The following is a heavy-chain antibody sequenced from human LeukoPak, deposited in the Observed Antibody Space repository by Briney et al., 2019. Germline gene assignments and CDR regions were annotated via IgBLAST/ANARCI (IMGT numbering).Heavy chain of an antibody. CDR1: GFTFSSYA. CDR2: ISGSGAGT. Sequence: GGSLRLSCAASGFTFSSYAMTWVRQAPGKGLEWVSAISGSGAGTYYADSVKGRFTISRDNSKNTLYLQMNSLRAEDTAVYYCAKDLGKSDYWGQGTLVTVSS. CDR3: AKDLGKSDY. J-gene: IGHJ4*02. V-gene: IGHV3-23*01. D-gene: IGHD7-27*01.